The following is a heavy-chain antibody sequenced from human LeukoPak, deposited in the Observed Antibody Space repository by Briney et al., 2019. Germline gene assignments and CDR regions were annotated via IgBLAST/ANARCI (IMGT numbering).Heavy chain of an antibody. CDR2: IIPIFGTA. Sequence: ASVKVSCKASGGTFSSYAISWVRQAPGQGLEWMGGIIPIFGTANYAQKFQGRVMITTDESTSTAYMELSSLRSEDTAVYYCASYDSSGYYYDYWGQGTLVTVSS. CDR3: ASYDSSGYYYDY. CDR1: GGTFSSYA. J-gene: IGHJ4*02. D-gene: IGHD3-22*01. V-gene: IGHV1-69*05.